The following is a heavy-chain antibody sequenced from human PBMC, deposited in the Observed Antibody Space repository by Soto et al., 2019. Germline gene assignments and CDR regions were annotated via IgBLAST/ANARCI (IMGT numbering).Heavy chain of an antibody. J-gene: IGHJ4*02. D-gene: IGHD6-6*01. V-gene: IGHV5-51*01. CDR2: IYPGDSDT. CDR1: GYIFSKYW. CDR3: VVYSSSSGRHFDY. Sequence: GESRKISCKSSGYIFSKYWIGWVRQVPGKGLEWMGIIYPGDSDTRYSPSFQGQVTISADKSITTAYLQWRSLKASDTAIYYCVVYSSSSGRHFDYWGQGTLVTVSS.